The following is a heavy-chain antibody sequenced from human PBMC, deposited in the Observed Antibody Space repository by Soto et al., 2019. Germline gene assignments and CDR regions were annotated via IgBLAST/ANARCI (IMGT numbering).Heavy chain of an antibody. CDR1: GFTFSSYA. J-gene: IGHJ4*02. Sequence: GGSLRLSGAASGFTFSSYAMSWVRQAPGKGLEWVSAISGSGGSTYYADSVKGRFTISRDNSKNTLYLQMNSLRAEDTAVYYCAKDPLEIQLWPKYYFDYSGQGTLVTVSS. V-gene: IGHV3-23*01. CDR3: AKDPLEIQLWPKYYFDY. CDR2: ISGSGGST. D-gene: IGHD5-18*01.